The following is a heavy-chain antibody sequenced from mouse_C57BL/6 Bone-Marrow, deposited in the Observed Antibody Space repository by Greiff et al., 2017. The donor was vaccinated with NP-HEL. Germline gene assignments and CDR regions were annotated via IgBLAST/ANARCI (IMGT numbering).Heavy chain of an antibody. Sequence: QVQLQQSGAELVKPGASVKMSCKASGYTFTSYWITWVKQRPGQGLEWIGDIYPGSGSTNYNEKFKSKATLTVDTSSSTAYMQLSSLTSEDSAVYYCARWWYYGSSYCWYFDVWGTGTTVTVSS. J-gene: IGHJ1*03. V-gene: IGHV1-55*01. CDR1: GYTFTSYW. CDR2: IYPGSGST. D-gene: IGHD1-1*01. CDR3: ARWWYYGSSYCWYFDV.